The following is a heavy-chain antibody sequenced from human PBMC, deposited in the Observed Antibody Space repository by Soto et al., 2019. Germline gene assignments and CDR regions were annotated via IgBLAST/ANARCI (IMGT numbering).Heavy chain of an antibody. D-gene: IGHD6-6*01. CDR1: GGSISSSNW. CDR3: ARGSLAARPVSDY. Sequence: SETLSLTCAVCGGSISSSNWWSWVRQPPGKGLEWIGEIYHSGSTNYNPSLKSRVTISVDKSKNQFSLKLSSVTAADTAVYYCARGSLAARPVSDYWGQGTLVTVSS. V-gene: IGHV4-4*02. J-gene: IGHJ4*02. CDR2: IYHSGST.